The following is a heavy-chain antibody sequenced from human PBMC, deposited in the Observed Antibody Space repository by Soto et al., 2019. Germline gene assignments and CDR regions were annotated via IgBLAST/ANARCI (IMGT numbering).Heavy chain of an antibody. J-gene: IGHJ4*02. CDR1: GFTSSSYA. Sequence: PGGSLRLSCAASGFTSSSYAMHWVRQAPGKGLEWVAVISYDGSNKYYADSVKGRFTISRDNSKNTLYLQMNSLRAEDTAVYYCAREMDIVVVPAAMSLPDYWGQGTLVTVSS. V-gene: IGHV3-30-3*01. CDR3: AREMDIVVVPAAMSLPDY. D-gene: IGHD2-2*03. CDR2: ISYDGSNK.